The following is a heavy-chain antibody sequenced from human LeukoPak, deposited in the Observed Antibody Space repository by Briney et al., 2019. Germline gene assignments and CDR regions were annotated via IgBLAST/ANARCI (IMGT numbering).Heavy chain of an antibody. Sequence: GGSLRLSCAASGFTFSNYAMNWVRQAPGKGLQWLSVIGGDGTTYYADSVKGRFTVSRDNSENTLYLQMNSLRAEDTAVYYCAKGPYGLGIYYGMDVWGQGTTVTV. CDR2: IGGDGTT. J-gene: IGHJ6*02. V-gene: IGHV3-23*01. CDR1: GFTFSNYA. CDR3: AKGPYGLGIYYGMDV. D-gene: IGHD3-10*01.